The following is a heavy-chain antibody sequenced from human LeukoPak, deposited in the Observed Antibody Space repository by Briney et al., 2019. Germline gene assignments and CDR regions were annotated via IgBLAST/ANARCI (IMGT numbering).Heavy chain of an antibody. CDR3: ARDGPTVHRWFDP. CDR1: GGSISSSSYY. D-gene: IGHD1-1*01. CDR2: IYYSGST. Sequence: SETLSLTRTVSGGSISSSSYYWGWIRQPPGKGLEWIGSIYYSGSTYYNPSLKSRVTISVDTSKNQFSLKLSSVTAADTAVYYCARDGPTVHRWFDPWGQGTLVTVSS. V-gene: IGHV4-39*07. J-gene: IGHJ5*02.